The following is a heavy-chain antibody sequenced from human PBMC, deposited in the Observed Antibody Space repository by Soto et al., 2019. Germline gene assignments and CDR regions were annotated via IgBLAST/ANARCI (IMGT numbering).Heavy chain of an antibody. CDR2: INHSGST. V-gene: IGHV4-34*01. CDR3: ARGRGGIAAAAGNWFDP. CDR1: GGSFSGYY. J-gene: IGHJ5*02. D-gene: IGHD6-13*01. Sequence: TLSLTCAVYGGSFSGYYWSWIRQPPGKGLEWIGEINHSGSTNYNPSLKSRVTISVDTSKNQFSLKLSSVTAADTAVYYCARGRGGIAAAAGNWFDPWGQGTLVTVS.